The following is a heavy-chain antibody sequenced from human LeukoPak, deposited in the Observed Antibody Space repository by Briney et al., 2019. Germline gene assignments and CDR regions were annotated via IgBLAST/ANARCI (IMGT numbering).Heavy chain of an antibody. CDR2: IYSGGST. Sequence: GGSLRLSCAASGFNVSSNYMSWVRQAPGKGLEWVSVIYSGGSTYYADSVKGRFTISRDNSKNTLYLQMNSLRAEDTAVYYCARDHRVGATIDYWGQGTLVTVSS. J-gene: IGHJ4*02. D-gene: IGHD1-26*01. CDR1: GFNVSSNY. CDR3: ARDHRVGATIDY. V-gene: IGHV3-66*02.